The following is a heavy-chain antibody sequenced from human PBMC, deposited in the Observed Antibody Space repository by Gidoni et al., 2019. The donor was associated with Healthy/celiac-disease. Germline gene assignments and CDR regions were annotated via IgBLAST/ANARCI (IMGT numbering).Heavy chain of an antibody. V-gene: IGHV3-48*03. CDR3: ASIRYYCSGGSCYRDY. D-gene: IGHD2-15*01. Sequence: EVQLVESGGGLVQPGGSLRLSCAASGFTFSSYEMNWVRQAPGKGLEWVSYISSSGSTIYYADSVKGRFTISRDNAKNSLYLQMNSLRAEDTAVYYCASIRYYCSGGSCYRDYWGQGTLVTVSS. J-gene: IGHJ4*02. CDR2: ISSSGSTI. CDR1: GFTFSSYE.